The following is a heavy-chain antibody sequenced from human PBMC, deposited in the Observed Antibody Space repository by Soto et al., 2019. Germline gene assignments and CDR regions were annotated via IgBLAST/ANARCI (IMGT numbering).Heavy chain of an antibody. CDR3: ARSREAAGQYNWFDP. V-gene: IGHV1-2*04. D-gene: IGHD6-13*01. CDR2: INPNSGGT. Sequence: QVQLVQSGAEVKKPGASVKVSCKASGYTFTGYYMHWVRQAPGQGLEWMGWINPNSGGTNYAQKFQGWVTMNMDKSISTAYMELSRMRSDDTAVYYCARSREAAGQYNWFDPWGQGTLVTVSS. J-gene: IGHJ5*02. CDR1: GYTFTGYY.